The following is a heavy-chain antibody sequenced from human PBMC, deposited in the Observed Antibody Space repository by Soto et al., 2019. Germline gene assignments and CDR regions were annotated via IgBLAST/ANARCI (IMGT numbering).Heavy chain of an antibody. CDR3: TTDFSSGWFFDH. V-gene: IGHV3-15*07. CDR2: IKSKTGGVTT. D-gene: IGHD6-19*01. J-gene: IGHJ4*01. CDR1: GFTFNNAW. Sequence: KPGGSLRLSCAASGFTFNNAWMNWVRQAPGKGLEWVGRIKSKTGGVTTDYAAPVKGRFIISRDDSKNMLYLQMNSLKTEDTAVYYCTTDFSSGWFFDHWGQGTLVTVSS.